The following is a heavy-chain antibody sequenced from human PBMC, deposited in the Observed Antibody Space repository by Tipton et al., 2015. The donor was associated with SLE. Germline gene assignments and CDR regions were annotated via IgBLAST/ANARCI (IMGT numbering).Heavy chain of an antibody. Sequence: GEVRKPGDPVQVSCKASGYSFMNYVISWVRQAPGQGLEWVGWISANTGETKYAQAFQGRVTMTRDTSTSTTYMALRSARSDDTAIYYCARECSGSGCLDYWGQGTLVTVSS. J-gene: IGHJ4*02. CDR3: ARECSGSGCLDY. D-gene: IGHD6-19*01. CDR1: GYSFMNYV. CDR2: ISANTGET. V-gene: IGHV1-18*01.